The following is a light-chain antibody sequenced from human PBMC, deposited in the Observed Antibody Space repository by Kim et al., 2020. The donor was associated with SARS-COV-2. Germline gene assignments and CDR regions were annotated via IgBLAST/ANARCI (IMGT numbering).Light chain of an antibody. CDR3: QQYNNGLT. CDR1: RQSSSSY. CDR2: GAS. V-gene: IGKV3-15*01. J-gene: IGKJ4*01. Sequence: PPERSALACRTGRQSSSSYLAWYQQKPGQAPRLLNYGASSRATGIPGRFSGSGSGTEFTLTISSLQSEYFAVYYCQQYNNGLTFGRGTKVDIK.